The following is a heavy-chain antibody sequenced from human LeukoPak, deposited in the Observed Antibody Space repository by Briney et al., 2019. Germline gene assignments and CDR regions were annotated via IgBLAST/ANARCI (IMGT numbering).Heavy chain of an antibody. J-gene: IGHJ4*02. CDR3: GRIMITFGGVIENHDY. D-gene: IGHD3-16*02. CDR1: GDTFSSYA. V-gene: IGHV1-69*05. Sequence: SVKVSCKASGDTFSSYAISWVRQAPGQGLEWMGGVIPIFGTANYAQKFQGRVTITTDESTSTAYMELRSLRSDDTAVYYCGRIMITFGGVIENHDYWGQGTLVTVSS. CDR2: VIPIFGTA.